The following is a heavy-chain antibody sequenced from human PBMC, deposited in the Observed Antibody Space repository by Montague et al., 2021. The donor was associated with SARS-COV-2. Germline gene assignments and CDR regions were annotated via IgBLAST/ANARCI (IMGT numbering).Heavy chain of an antibody. D-gene: IGHD1-20*01. J-gene: IGHJ5*02. CDR2: IFHSGIT. CDR3: ARTEYNWNDWFDP. V-gene: IGHV4-59*13. Sequence: SETRSLTCSVSGGSISSYYWSWIRQSPGKGLGWIGYIFHSGITDYNPSLKSRVTISVDMSKNQFSLQLNSVTAADSAVHYCARTEYNWNDWFDPWGQGTLVTVSS. CDR1: GGSISSYY.